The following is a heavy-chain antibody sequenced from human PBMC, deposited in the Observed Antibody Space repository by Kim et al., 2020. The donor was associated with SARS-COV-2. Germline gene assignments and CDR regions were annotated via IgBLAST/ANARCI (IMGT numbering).Heavy chain of an antibody. D-gene: IGHD2-2*02. CDR1: GFIFNSCW. J-gene: IGHJ4*02. Sequence: GGSLRLSCTASGFIFNSCWMAWVRQAPGKGLEWVVNIRQDGSEQFYVDSVKGRFTIYRDNAKNSLYLQMNSLRGEDTAVYYCARIPGRSRYFDYWGQGSLVTVSS. V-gene: IGHV3-7*01. CDR2: IRQDGSEQ. CDR3: ARIPGRSRYFDY.